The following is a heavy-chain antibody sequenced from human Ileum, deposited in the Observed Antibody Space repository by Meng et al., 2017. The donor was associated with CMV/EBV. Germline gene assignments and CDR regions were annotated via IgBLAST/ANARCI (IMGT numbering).Heavy chain of an antibody. CDR1: GGSVSSTNYY. J-gene: IGHJ4*02. CDR3: ASGPIRGFLHY. D-gene: IGHD3-10*01. V-gene: IGHV4-30-4*01. Sequence: LRLSCAVSGGSVSSTNYYWSWIRQTPGKGLEWIGYIYNSETTNYNPSLKSRVAMSVDSSRNQLSLKVTSMTAADTAVYYCASGPIRGFLHYWGQGTLVTVSS. CDR2: IYNSETT.